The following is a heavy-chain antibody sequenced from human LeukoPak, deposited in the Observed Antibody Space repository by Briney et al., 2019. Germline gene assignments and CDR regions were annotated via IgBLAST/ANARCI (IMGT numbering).Heavy chain of an antibody. CDR3: APRLIDSGGWSGDDY. J-gene: IGHJ4*02. Sequence: SETLSLTCAVYGGSFSGYYWSWIRQPPGKGLEWIGEINHSGSTNYNPSLKSRVTISVDTSKNQFSLKLSSVTAADTAVYYCAPRLIDSGGWSGDDYWGQGTLVTVSS. CDR1: GGSFSGYY. D-gene: IGHD6-19*01. CDR2: INHSGST. V-gene: IGHV4-34*01.